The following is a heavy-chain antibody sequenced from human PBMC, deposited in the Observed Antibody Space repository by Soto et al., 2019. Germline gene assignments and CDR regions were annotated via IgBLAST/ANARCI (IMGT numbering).Heavy chain of an antibody. CDR2: IYYSGST. CDR1: GGSISSGDYY. J-gene: IGHJ6*02. V-gene: IGHV4-30-4*01. Sequence: SETLSLTCTVSGGSISSGDYYWSWIRQPQGKGLEWIGYIYYSGSTYYNPSLKSRITISVDTSKNQFSLKLSSVTAADTAVYYCARDGRGYIHVHGEYYYYGMDVWGPGTTVTV. CDR3: ARDGRGYIHVHGEYYYYGMDV. D-gene: IGHD5-18*01.